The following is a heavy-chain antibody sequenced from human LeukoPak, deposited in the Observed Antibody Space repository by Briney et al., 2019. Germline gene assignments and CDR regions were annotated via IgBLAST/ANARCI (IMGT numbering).Heavy chain of an antibody. Sequence: GWSLRLSCAASGFTFSNFAMQWVRQAPGKGLQDVSSISSNGGSTYYANSVKGRFTISRDNSKNTLYLQMGSLRTEDMAVYYCARRLGGFGEGSCYGMDVWGQGTTVTVSS. J-gene: IGHJ6*02. CDR1: GFTFSNFA. D-gene: IGHD3-10*01. V-gene: IGHV3-64*01. CDR2: ISSNGGST. CDR3: ARRLGGFGEGSCYGMDV.